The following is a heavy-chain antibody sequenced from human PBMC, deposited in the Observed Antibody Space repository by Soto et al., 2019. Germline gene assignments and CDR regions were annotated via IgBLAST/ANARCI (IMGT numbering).Heavy chain of an antibody. CDR2: ISSSGGIK. J-gene: IGHJ4*02. CDR3: ARGHYRSGWFYC. CDR1: DFVFSNYE. D-gene: IGHD6-19*01. Sequence: EVQLVESGGGLVQPGGSLRLSCAASDFVFSNYEMSWVRQAPGKGLESIAYISSSGGIKYYADSVKGRFTILRDNSKNSLYLQMNSLKAEDTALYFCARGHYRSGWFYCWGQGTLVTASS. V-gene: IGHV3-48*03.